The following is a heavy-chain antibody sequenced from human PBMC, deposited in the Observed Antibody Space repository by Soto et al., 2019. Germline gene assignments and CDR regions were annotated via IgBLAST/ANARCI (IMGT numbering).Heavy chain of an antibody. CDR1: GFTFTSSA. J-gene: IGHJ4*02. Sequence: SVKVSCKASGFTFTSSAVQWVRQARGQRLEWIGWIVVGSGNTNYAQKFQERVTITRDMSTSTAYMELSSLRSEDTAVYYCAARYYYGSGSQYYFEYWGEGTLVTVS. CDR3: AARYYYGSGSQYYFEY. V-gene: IGHV1-58*01. CDR2: IVVGSGNT. D-gene: IGHD3-10*01.